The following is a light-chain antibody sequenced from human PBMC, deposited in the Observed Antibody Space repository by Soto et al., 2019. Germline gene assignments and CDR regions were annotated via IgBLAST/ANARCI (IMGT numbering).Light chain of an antibody. CDR1: QSVSSSD. CDR2: DAS. CDR3: QQYGSSSWT. J-gene: IGKJ1*01. Sequence: EVVLTQSPGTLSLSPGERATLSCRASQSVSSSDLAWYQQKPGQAPRLLMYDASSRATGIPDRFSGSGSGTDFTLTISRLDPEDFAVHYCQQYGSSSWTFGQGTKVDIK. V-gene: IGKV3-20*01.